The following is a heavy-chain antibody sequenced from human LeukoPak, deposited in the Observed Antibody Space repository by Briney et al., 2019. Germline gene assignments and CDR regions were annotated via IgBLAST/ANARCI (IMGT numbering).Heavy chain of an antibody. V-gene: IGHV3-11*01. CDR1: GFTFSDYY. Sequence: GGSLRLSCAASGFTFSDYYMSWIRQAPGKGLEWVSYISSSGSTIYYADSVKGRFTISRDNAKNSLYLQMNSLRAEDTAVYYCAKGTSSGYYYYFDYWGQGTLVTVSS. D-gene: IGHD3-22*01. CDR2: ISSSGSTI. CDR3: AKGTSSGYYYYFDY. J-gene: IGHJ4*02.